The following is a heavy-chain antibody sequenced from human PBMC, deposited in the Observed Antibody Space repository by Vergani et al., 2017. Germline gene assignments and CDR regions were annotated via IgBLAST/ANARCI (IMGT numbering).Heavy chain of an antibody. CDR3: ARDLRLLYNRFDP. Sequence: QVQLVESGGGVVQPGRSLRLSCAASGFTFNQYGMHWVRQAPGKELEWVTVTWYDGNNKQYADSVKGRFTISRDNSKSTMYLQMNSLRDEDTGVYYSARDLRLLYNRFDPWGQGTLVTVSS. J-gene: IGHJ5*02. D-gene: IGHD1-14*01. CDR1: GFTFNQYG. CDR2: TWYDGNNK. V-gene: IGHV3-33*01.